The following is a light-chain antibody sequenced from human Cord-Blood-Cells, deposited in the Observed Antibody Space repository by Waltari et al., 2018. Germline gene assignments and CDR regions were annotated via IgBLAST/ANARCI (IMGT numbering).Light chain of an antibody. Sequence: AIRMTQSPSSLSASTGDRVTITCRASQGISSYLAWYQQKPGKAPKLLTYAASTLQSGVPSRFSGSGSGTDFTLTISCLQSEDFATYYCQQYYSYPPFTFGPGTKVDIK. CDR3: QQYYSYPPFT. J-gene: IGKJ3*01. CDR1: QGISSY. CDR2: AAS. V-gene: IGKV1-8*01.